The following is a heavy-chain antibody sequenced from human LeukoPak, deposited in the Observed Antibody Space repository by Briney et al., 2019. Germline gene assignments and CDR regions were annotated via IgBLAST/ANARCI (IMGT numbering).Heavy chain of an antibody. Sequence: SVKVSCKASGGTFTSYTISWVRQAPGQGLEWMGRIIPILGIANYAQKFQGRVTITADKSTSTAYMELSSLRSEDTAVYYCARYDFWSGSSPDYYYYYGMYVGGQGTTVTVSS. CDR1: GGTFTSYT. V-gene: IGHV1-69*02. CDR3: ARYDFWSGSSPDYYYYYGMYV. J-gene: IGHJ6*02. D-gene: IGHD3-3*01. CDR2: IIPILGIA.